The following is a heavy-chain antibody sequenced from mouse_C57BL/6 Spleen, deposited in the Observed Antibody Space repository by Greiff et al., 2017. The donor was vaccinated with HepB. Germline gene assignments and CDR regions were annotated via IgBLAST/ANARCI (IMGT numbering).Heavy chain of an antibody. V-gene: IGHV14-4*01. CDR1: GFNIKDDY. J-gene: IGHJ4*01. CDR3: TTLTGTDYAMDY. D-gene: IGHD4-1*01. CDR2: IDPENGDT. Sequence: EVQLQQSGAELVRPGASVKLSCTASGFNIKDDYMHWVKQRPEQGLEWIGWIDPENGDTEYASKFQGKATITADTSSNTAYLQLSSLTSEDTAVYYCTTLTGTDYAMDYWGQGTSVTVSS.